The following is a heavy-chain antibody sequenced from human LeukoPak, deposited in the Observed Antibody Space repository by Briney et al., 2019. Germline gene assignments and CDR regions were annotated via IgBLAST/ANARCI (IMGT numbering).Heavy chain of an antibody. D-gene: IGHD3-22*01. Sequence: SETLSLTCTVSGDSISSSDYYWGWIRQPPGKGLGWIGNIYYSGSTYYNPSLKSRLTISVDSSKNQFSLRLSSVTAADTAVYYCARRDFSDSSAYYGFWGQGILVTVSS. J-gene: IGHJ4*02. CDR3: ARRDFSDSSAYYGF. CDR1: GDSISSSDYY. CDR2: IYYSGST. V-gene: IGHV4-39*01.